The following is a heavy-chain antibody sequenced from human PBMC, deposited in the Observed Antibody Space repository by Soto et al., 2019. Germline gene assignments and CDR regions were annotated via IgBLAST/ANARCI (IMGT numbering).Heavy chain of an antibody. CDR2: IYYSGST. J-gene: IGHJ2*01. V-gene: IGHV4-59*01. D-gene: IGHD2-2*01. CDR1: GGSISSYY. Sequence: QVQLQESGPGLVKPSETLSLTCTVSGGSISSYYWSWIRQPPGKGLEWIGYIYYSGSTNYNPSLKSRVTISVDTSKNQFSLKLSSVTAADTAVYYCVRDVGCSSTSCYGWYFDLWGRGTLVTVSS. CDR3: VRDVGCSSTSCYGWYFDL.